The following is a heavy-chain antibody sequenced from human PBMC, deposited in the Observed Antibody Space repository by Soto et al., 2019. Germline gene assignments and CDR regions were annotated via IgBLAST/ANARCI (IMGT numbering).Heavy chain of an antibody. D-gene: IGHD5-12*01. CDR2: ISGSGGST. Sequence: GGSLRLSCAASGFTFSSYAMSWVRQAPGKGLEWVSAISGSGGSTYYADSVKGRFTISRDNSKNTLYLQMNSLRAEDTAVYYCAKERFGVTSGATDLDYWGQGTLVTVSS. CDR3: AKERFGVTSGATDLDY. CDR1: GFTFSSYA. V-gene: IGHV3-23*01. J-gene: IGHJ4*02.